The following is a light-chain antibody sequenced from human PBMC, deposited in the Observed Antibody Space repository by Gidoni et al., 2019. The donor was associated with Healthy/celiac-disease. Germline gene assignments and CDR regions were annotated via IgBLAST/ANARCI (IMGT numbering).Light chain of an antibody. Sequence: DIVMTQSPLSLPVTPGEPASISCRSSQSLLHSNGYNYLDWYLQKPGQSPQLLIYLGSNRASGVPGRFSGSGSGTDFTLKISRVEAEDVGVYYCMQALQTWTFXQXTKVEIK. V-gene: IGKV2-28*01. CDR2: LGS. CDR3: MQALQTWT. J-gene: IGKJ1*01. CDR1: QSLLHSNGYNY.